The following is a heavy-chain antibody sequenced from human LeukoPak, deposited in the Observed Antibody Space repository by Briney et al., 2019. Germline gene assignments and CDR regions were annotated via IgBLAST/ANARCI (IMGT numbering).Heavy chain of an antibody. D-gene: IGHD3-10*01. CDR1: GGSISSGGYY. CDR3: ARDRGLQNYYYYYYMDV. Sequence: PSQTLSLTCTVSGGSISSGGYYWSWIRQPPGKGLEWIGYIYHSGSTYYNPSLKSRVTISVDRSKNQFSLKLSSVTAADTAVYYCARDRGLQNYYYYYYMDVWGKGTTVTVSS. V-gene: IGHV4-30-2*01. CDR2: IYHSGST. J-gene: IGHJ6*03.